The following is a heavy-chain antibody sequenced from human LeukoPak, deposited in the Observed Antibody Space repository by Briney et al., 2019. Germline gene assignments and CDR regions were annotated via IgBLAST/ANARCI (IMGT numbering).Heavy chain of an antibody. CDR2: ISSSGYTV. D-gene: IGHD3-22*01. Sequence: GGSLSLSCAASGFTFSNYEMNWVRQTPGKGLEWVSYISSSGYTVYYADSVKGRFTISRDNSKNTLYLQMNSLRAEDTAVYYCAKNYYDSSGYPRVFDYWGQGTLVTVSS. J-gene: IGHJ4*02. V-gene: IGHV3-48*03. CDR3: AKNYYDSSGYPRVFDY. CDR1: GFTFSNYE.